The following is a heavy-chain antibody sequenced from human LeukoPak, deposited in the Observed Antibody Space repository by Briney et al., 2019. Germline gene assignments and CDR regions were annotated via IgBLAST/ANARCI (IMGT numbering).Heavy chain of an antibody. D-gene: IGHD3-10*01. Sequence: GGSLRLSCAAPGFTFSSYAMSWVRQAPGKGLDWVSGISGSGGSTYYTASVKGRFTISRDNSKNTLYLQMNSRRAEDTAVYYCAKDMVRGVNSCFDYWGQGTLVTVSS. CDR3: AKDMVRGVNSCFDY. CDR1: GFTFSSYA. CDR2: ISGSGGST. J-gene: IGHJ4*02. V-gene: IGHV3-23*01.